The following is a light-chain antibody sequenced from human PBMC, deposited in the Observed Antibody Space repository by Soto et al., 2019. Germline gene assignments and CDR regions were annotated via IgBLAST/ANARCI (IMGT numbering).Light chain of an antibody. CDR3: QQYKSSPLT. CDR1: QSISPW. J-gene: IGKJ4*01. CDR2: KAS. Sequence: DIQMTQSPSTLSASVGDRVTITCRASQSISPWLAWFQQKPGKAPNLLIYKASSLESGVPSRFSGSGSGTDFTLTISTLQPDDFATYYCQQYKSSPLTFGGGTKVEIK. V-gene: IGKV1-5*03.